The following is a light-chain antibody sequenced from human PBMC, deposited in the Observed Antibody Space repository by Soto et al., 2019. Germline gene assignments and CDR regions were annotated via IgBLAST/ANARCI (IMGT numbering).Light chain of an antibody. CDR1: QSISTY. CDR2: GAS. Sequence: EIVLTQSPATLSLSPGERATLSCRASQSISTYLAWYQQKPGQAPRLLMYGASTRATGIPARFSGSGSGTEFTLTISSLQSEDFAVYYCQQYNNWPAITFGQGTRLEIK. CDR3: QQYNNWPAIT. J-gene: IGKJ5*01. V-gene: IGKV3D-15*01.